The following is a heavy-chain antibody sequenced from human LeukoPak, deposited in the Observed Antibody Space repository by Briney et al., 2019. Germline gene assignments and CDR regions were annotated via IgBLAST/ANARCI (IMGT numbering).Heavy chain of an antibody. J-gene: IGHJ5*02. V-gene: IGHV1-69*04. CDR1: GATLNIGHA. D-gene: IGHD5-12*01. CDR3: SPCGHAYDWFGP. CDR2: IIPFLGEV. Sequence: SVNVSCKAFGATLNIGHAFIWARQAPGQGLQWMGRIIPFLGEVNYAQNFQGRVSFTADKSTATMYMEMKSLRLDDTAIYYCSPCGHAYDWFGPWGQGTLVTVSS.